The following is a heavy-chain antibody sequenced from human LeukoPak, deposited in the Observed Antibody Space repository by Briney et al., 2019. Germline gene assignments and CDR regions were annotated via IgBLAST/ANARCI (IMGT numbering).Heavy chain of an antibody. J-gene: IGHJ3*02. CDR3: ARGVRVVGADDAFDI. Sequence: PSETLSLTCTVSGYSISNGYYWGWIRQPPGKGLEWIGSIYHSGSTYYNPSLQSRVTISVDTSKNQFSLKLSSVTAADTAVYYCARGVRVVGADDAFDIWGQGTMVTVSS. D-gene: IGHD1-26*01. CDR2: IYHSGST. V-gene: IGHV4-38-2*02. CDR1: GYSISNGYY.